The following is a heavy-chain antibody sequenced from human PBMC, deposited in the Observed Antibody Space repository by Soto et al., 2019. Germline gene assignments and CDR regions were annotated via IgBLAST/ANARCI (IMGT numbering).Heavy chain of an antibody. CDR1: GGSVSNKTYY. V-gene: IGHV4-61*01. D-gene: IGHD4-17*01. CDR2: VYYSGTT. J-gene: IGHJ4*02. Sequence: KPSETLSLTCSVSGGSVSNKTYYWSWIRQPPGKRLEWIGYVYYSGTTNYNPSLKSRVTISVDLSKYQFSLRLSSVTTADTALYYCARTTAVPNTLRSRYFFDYWGQGTLVTVSS. CDR3: ARTTAVPNTLRSRYFFDY.